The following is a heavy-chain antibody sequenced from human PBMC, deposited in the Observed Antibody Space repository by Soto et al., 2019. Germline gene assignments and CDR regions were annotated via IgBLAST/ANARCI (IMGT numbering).Heavy chain of an antibody. Sequence: SLRLSCAASGFTFSSYAMHWVRQAPGKGLEWVAVISYDGSNKYYADSVKGRFTISRDNSKNTLYLQMNSLRAEDTAVYYCARDTDCSSTSCYPWFDPWGQGTLVTVSS. CDR1: GFTFSSYA. V-gene: IGHV3-30-3*01. D-gene: IGHD2-2*01. CDR3: ARDTDCSSTSCYPWFDP. J-gene: IGHJ5*02. CDR2: ISYDGSNK.